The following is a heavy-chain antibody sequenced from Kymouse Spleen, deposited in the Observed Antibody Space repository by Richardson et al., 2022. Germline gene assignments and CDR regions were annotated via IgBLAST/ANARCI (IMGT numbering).Heavy chain of an antibody. V-gene: IGHV3-73*02. Sequence: EVQLVESGGGLVQPGGSLKLSCAASGFTFSGSAMHWVRQASGKGLEWVGRIRSKANSYATAYAASVKGRFTISRDDSKNTAYLQMNSLKTEDTAVYYCTRQDDFWSGYYSYYYYYGMDVWGQGTTVTVSS. D-gene: IGHD3-3*01. CDR2: IRSKANSYAT. J-gene: IGHJ6*02. CDR1: GFTFSGSA. CDR3: TRQDDFWSGYYSYYYYYGMDV.